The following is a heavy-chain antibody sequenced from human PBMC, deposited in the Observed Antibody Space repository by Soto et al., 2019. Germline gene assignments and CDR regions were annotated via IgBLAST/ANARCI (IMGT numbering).Heavy chain of an antibody. Sequence: SETLSLTCTVSCGSISSYYWSWIRQPPGKGLDWIGYIYPSGSTNYNPSLKSRVTISVDTSKNEFSLKLTSVTAADTAVYYCARFSGWYSAFDYWGQGTPVTVSS. V-gene: IGHV4-59*01. D-gene: IGHD6-19*01. CDR1: CGSISSYY. CDR3: ARFSGWYSAFDY. CDR2: IYPSGST. J-gene: IGHJ4*02.